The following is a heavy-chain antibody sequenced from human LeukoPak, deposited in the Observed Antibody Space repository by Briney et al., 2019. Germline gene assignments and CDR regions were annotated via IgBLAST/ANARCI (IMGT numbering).Heavy chain of an antibody. CDR3: ARDTAVAPRTNWFDP. J-gene: IGHJ5*02. V-gene: IGHV1-69*04. CDR2: IIPFLGIV. D-gene: IGHD6-19*01. CDR1: GGTFSSDA. Sequence: SVKVSCKVSGGTFSSDAISWVRQAPGQGLEWMGRIIPFLGIVDYAQKFQGRVTISADKSTSTAYMEMSSLRSEDTAAYYCARDTAVAPRTNWFDPWGQGTLVTVSS.